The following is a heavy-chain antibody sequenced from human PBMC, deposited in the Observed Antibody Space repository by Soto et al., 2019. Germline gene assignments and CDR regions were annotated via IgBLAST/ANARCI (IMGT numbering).Heavy chain of an antibody. CDR3: ARVADSWGGYFDR. CDR2: ISHSGKT. V-gene: IGHV4-38-2*01. CDR1: GYSISSDYH. J-gene: IGHJ4*02. Sequence: PSETLSLTCGVSGYSISSDYHWGWIRQPPGKGLDWLGSISHSGKTYYNPSLKSRVTISIDTSKNQFSLSLHSLTAADPAVYYCARVADSWGGYFDRWGRGTMVAVSS. D-gene: IGHD6-13*01.